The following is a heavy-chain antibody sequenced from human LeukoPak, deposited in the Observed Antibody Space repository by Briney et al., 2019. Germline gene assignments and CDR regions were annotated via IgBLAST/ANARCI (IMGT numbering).Heavy chain of an antibody. Sequence: SETLSLTCTVSDGSISSYYWNWIRQPAGKGLEWIGRIYTSGSTTYNPSLKSRVTMSVDTSKNQLSLKMSSVTAADTAVYYCARGTTMHYYYYMDVWGKGTTVTVSS. V-gene: IGHV4-4*07. D-gene: IGHD2/OR15-2a*01. CDR1: DGSISSYY. CDR3: ARGTTMHYYYYMDV. J-gene: IGHJ6*03. CDR2: IYTSGST.